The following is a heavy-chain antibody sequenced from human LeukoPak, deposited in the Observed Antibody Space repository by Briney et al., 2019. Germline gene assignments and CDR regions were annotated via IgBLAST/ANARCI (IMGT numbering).Heavy chain of an antibody. J-gene: IGHJ6*03. CDR1: GGSISSSSYY. Sequence: SETLSLTCTVSGGSISSSSYYWGWIRQPPGKGLEWIGSIYYSGSTYYNPSLKSRVTISVDTSKNQFSLKLSSVTAADTAVYYCAKARPQWLRLSLKAYYYYYMDVWGKGTTVTISS. CDR3: AKARPQWLRLSLKAYYYYYMDV. V-gene: IGHV4-39*07. D-gene: IGHD5-12*01. CDR2: IYYSGST.